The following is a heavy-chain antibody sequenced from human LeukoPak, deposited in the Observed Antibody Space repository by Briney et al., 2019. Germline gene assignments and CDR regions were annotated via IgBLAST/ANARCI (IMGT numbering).Heavy chain of an antibody. V-gene: IGHV3-30*03. CDR1: GFTFSSYG. Sequence: GRSLRLSCAASGFTFSSYGMHWVRQAPGKGLEWVAVISYDGSNKYYADSVKGRFTISRDNSKNTLYLQMNSLRAEGTAVYYCARARIYVWGSYRSDAFDIWGQGTMVTVSS. CDR3: ARARIYVWGSYRSDAFDI. CDR2: ISYDGSNK. J-gene: IGHJ3*02. D-gene: IGHD3-16*02.